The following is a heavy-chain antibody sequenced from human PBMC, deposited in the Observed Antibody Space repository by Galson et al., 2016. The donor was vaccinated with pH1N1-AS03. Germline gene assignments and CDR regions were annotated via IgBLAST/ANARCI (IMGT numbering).Heavy chain of an antibody. V-gene: IGHV1-2*04. CDR2: INTDSGVT. CDR1: GYIFTGFY. Sequence: SVKVSCKASGYIFTGFYVHWVQQAPGQGLEWMGWINTDSGVTNYAQKFEAWVTMTRDTSVSTAYMELYGLKSVDTAMYYCARDPRGPCTSATCPTTYYFGMDVWGQGTTVIVSS. J-gene: IGHJ6*02. CDR3: ARDPRGPCTSATCPTTYYFGMDV. D-gene: IGHD2-2*01.